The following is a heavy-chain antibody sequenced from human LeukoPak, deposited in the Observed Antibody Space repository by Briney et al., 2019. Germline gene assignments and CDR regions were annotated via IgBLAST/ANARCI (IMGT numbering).Heavy chain of an antibody. V-gene: IGHV1-24*01. J-gene: IGHJ4*02. Sequence: GAPVKVSCKVSGYTLAELSMHWVRQAPGKGLEWMGGFDPEDGETIYAQKFQGRVTMTEDTSTDTAYMELSSLRSEDTAVYYCATVLSYYDFWSGRIYWGQGTLVTVSS. CDR3: ATVLSYYDFWSGRIY. CDR2: FDPEDGET. CDR1: GYTLAELS. D-gene: IGHD3-3*01.